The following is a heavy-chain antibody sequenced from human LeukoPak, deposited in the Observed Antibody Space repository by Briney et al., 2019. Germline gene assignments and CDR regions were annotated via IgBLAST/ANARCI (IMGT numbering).Heavy chain of an antibody. CDR3: AIPLPVEYCSSTSCSLDAFDI. J-gene: IGHJ3*02. CDR2: IYYSGST. V-gene: IGHV4-39*01. Sequence: PSETLSLTCTVSGGSISSSSYYWGWIRQPPGKGLEWIGSIYYSGSTYYNPSLKSRVTISVDTSKNQFSLKLSSVTAADTAVYYCAIPLPVEYCSSTSCSLDAFDIWGQGTMVTVSS. D-gene: IGHD2-2*01. CDR1: GGSISSSSYY.